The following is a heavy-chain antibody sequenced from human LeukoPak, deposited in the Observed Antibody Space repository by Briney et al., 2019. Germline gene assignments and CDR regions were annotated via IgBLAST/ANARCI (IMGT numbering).Heavy chain of an antibody. J-gene: IGHJ4*02. CDR1: GASISSFH. V-gene: IGHV4-59*01. CDR3: ARVSSGWYAVDS. CDR2: IYFSEST. D-gene: IGHD6-19*01. Sequence: SETLSLTCTVSGASISSFHWSWIRQPPGKGLEWIGYIYFSESTKYNPSLKSRVTISVDTSKNHFSLKLSSVTAADTAVYYCARVSSGWYAVDSWGQGTLVTVSS.